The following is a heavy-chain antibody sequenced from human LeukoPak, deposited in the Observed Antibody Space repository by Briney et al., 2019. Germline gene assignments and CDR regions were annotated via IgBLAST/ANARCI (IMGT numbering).Heavy chain of an antibody. V-gene: IGHV4-61*02. Sequence: SQILSLTCTVSGGSISSGSYYWSWIRQPAGKGLEWIGRIYTSGSTNYNPSLKSRVTISVDTSKDQFSLKLSSVTAADTAVYYCASEDYDSSAVDYWGQGTLVTVSS. CDR1: GGSISSGSYY. J-gene: IGHJ4*02. D-gene: IGHD3-22*01. CDR3: ASEDYDSSAVDY. CDR2: IYTSGST.